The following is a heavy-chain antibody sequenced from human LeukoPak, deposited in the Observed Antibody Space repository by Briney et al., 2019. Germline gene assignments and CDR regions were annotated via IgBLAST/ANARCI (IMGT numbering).Heavy chain of an antibody. V-gene: IGHV3-23*01. CDR1: GFTFSNYG. CDR3: ANTKYDFWSDTDC. D-gene: IGHD3-3*01. Sequence: GGSLRLSCAASGFTFSNYGMSWVRQAPGKGLEWVSDISGSGGSTYYAGSVKGRFTISRDNSKNTLYLQMNSLRAEDTAVYYCANTKYDFWSDTDCWGQGTLVTVSS. J-gene: IGHJ4*02. CDR2: ISGSGGST.